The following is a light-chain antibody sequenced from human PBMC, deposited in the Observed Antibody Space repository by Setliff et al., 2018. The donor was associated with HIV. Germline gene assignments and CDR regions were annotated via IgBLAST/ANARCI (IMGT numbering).Light chain of an antibody. V-gene: IGLV2-14*03. CDR1: SSDVGRYNY. Sequence: QSALTQPASVSGSPGQSITISCTGTSSDVGRYNYVSWYQQHPGKTPKLIIDDVSKWPSGVSNRFSASKSGNTASLTISGLQAEDEADYYCCSYTSISTYVFGTGTKVTVL. J-gene: IGLJ1*01. CDR3: CSYTSISTYV. CDR2: DVS.